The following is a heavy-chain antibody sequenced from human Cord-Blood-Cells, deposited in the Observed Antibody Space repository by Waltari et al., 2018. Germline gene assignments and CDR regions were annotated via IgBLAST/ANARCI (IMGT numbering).Heavy chain of an antibody. CDR1: GFPFSGDW. CDR2: IKQDGSEK. V-gene: IGHV3-7*01. J-gene: IGHJ4*02. Sequence: EVQVVESGGGLVQPGGPLRLSCAASGFPFSGDWLSWVGEAPGKGLEWGAKIKQDGSEKYYVDSVKGRFTISRDNAKNSLYLQMNSLRAEDTAVYYCARHSSSWYAGFFDYWGQGTLVTVSS. D-gene: IGHD6-13*01. CDR3: ARHSSSWYAGFFDY.